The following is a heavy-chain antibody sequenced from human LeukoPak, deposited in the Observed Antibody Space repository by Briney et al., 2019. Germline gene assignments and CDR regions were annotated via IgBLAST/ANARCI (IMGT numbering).Heavy chain of an antibody. CDR1: GFTFSSYV. CDR2: ISGSGATT. D-gene: IGHD3-10*01. V-gene: IGHV3-23*01. J-gene: IGHJ4*02. CDR3: AXIAXFGEWGPNYFDY. Sequence: GGSLRLSCAASGFTFSSYVMTWVRQAPGKGLEWVSTISGSGATTYYADSVKGRFAISRDNSKNTLSLQMNSLRAEDTAVYYCAXIAXFGEWGPNYFDYWGQGTLVTVSS.